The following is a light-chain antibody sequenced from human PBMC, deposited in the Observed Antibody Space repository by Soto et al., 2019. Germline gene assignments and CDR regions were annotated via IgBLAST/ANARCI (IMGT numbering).Light chain of an antibody. CDR2: DVS. Sequence: IVLTQSPGTLSLSPGKRATLSCRASQNISNYLIWYQQKPAQAPRLLICDVSNRATGIPARFSGSGSGTDFTLTISSLEPEDFAVYYCQQRSNWPRTFGQGTKVDIK. CDR3: QQRSNWPRT. CDR1: QNISNY. V-gene: IGKV3-11*01. J-gene: IGKJ1*01.